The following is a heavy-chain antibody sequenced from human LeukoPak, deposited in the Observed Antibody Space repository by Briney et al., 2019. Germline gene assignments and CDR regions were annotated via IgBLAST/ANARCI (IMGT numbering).Heavy chain of an antibody. Sequence: ASVKVSCKASGYTFTSYGISWVRQAPGQGLEWMGWISAYNGNTNYAQKLQGRVTMTTDTSTSTAYMELRSLRSDDTAVYYCARRYCSSTSCYHVDYWGQGTLVTVSS. D-gene: IGHD2-2*01. CDR2: ISAYNGNT. J-gene: IGHJ4*02. CDR3: ARRYCSSTSCYHVDY. V-gene: IGHV1-18*01. CDR1: GYTFTSYG.